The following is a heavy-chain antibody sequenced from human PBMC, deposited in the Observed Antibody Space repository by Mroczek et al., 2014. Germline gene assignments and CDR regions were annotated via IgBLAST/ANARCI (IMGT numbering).Heavy chain of an antibody. J-gene: IGHJ5*02. D-gene: IGHD2-2*01. CDR2: IYYSGST. V-gene: IGHV4-59*01. Sequence: QVQLQQWGPGLVKPSETLSLTCTVSGGSISSYYWSWIRRPPGKGLEWIGYIYYSGSTNYNPSLKSRVTISVDTSKNQFSLKLSSVTAADTAVYYCARVVPAALRGGARSDPWGQGTLVTVSS. CDR1: GGSISSYY. CDR3: ARVVPAALRGGARSDP.